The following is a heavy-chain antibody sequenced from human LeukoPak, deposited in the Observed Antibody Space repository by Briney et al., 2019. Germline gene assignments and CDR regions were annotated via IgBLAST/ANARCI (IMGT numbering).Heavy chain of an antibody. J-gene: IGHJ4*02. Sequence: SETLSLTCAVSGGSISSSNWWSWVRQPPGKGLEWIGEIYHSGSTNCNPSLKSRVTISVDKSKNQFSLKLSSVTAADTAVYYCARTYYDILTGYYGYYFDYWGQGTLVTVSS. CDR1: GGSISSSNW. CDR3: ARTYYDILTGYYGYYFDY. D-gene: IGHD3-9*01. V-gene: IGHV4-4*02. CDR2: IYHSGST.